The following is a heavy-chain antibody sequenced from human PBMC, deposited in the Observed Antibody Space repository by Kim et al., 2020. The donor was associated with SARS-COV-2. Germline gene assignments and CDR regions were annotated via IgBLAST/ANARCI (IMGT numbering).Heavy chain of an antibody. CDR1: GFTFGDYA. Sequence: GGSLRLSCTASGFTFGDYAMSWFRQAPGKGLEWVGFIRSKAYGGTTEYAASVKGRFTISRDDSQSIAYLQMNSLKTEDTAVYYCTRLDDYGDYPYYYYGMDVWGQGTTVTVSS. CDR2: IRSKAYGGTT. V-gene: IGHV3-49*03. CDR3: TRLDDYGDYPYYYYGMDV. J-gene: IGHJ6*02. D-gene: IGHD4-17*01.